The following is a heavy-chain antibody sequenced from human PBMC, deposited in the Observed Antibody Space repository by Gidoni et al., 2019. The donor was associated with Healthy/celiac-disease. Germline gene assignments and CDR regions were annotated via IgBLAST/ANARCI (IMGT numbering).Heavy chain of an antibody. CDR1: GGSFSGYY. V-gene: IGHV4-34*01. Sequence: QVQLQQWGAGLLKPSETLSLTCAVYGGSFSGYYWSWIRQPPGKGLEWIGEINHSGSTNYNPSLKSRVTISVDTSKNQFSLKLSSVTAADTAVYYCARSWYGQFYYFDYWGQGTLVTVSS. J-gene: IGHJ4*02. CDR3: ARSWYGQFYYFDY. CDR2: INHSGST. D-gene: IGHD6-13*01.